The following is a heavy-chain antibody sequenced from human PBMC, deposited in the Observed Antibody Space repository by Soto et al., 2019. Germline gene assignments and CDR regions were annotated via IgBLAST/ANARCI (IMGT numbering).Heavy chain of an antibody. Sequence: ASVKVSCKASGYTFTGYYIHWVRQAPGQGLEWMGWINPNSGGTNYAQKLQGRVTMTRDTSISTAYMELSRLRSDDTAVYYCARDLVGGSGSYSLNYYYYGMDVWGQGTTVTV. CDR3: ARDLVGGSGSYSLNYYYYGMDV. D-gene: IGHD1-26*01. J-gene: IGHJ6*02. CDR1: GYTFTGYY. CDR2: INPNSGGT. V-gene: IGHV1-2*02.